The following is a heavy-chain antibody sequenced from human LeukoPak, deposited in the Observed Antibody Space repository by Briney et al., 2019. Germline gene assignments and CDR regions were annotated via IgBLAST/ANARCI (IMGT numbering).Heavy chain of an antibody. CDR2: ISSSSGYT. D-gene: IGHD6-13*01. Sequence: GGSLILSCAASGFTFSDYYMSWIRQAPGKGLEWISYISSSSGYTNYADSVKGRFAISRDNAKNSLYLQMNSLRAEDTAVYYCARGKSSMPDAFDIWGQGTMVTVSS. V-gene: IGHV3-11*06. CDR1: GFTFSDYY. CDR3: ARGKSSMPDAFDI. J-gene: IGHJ3*02.